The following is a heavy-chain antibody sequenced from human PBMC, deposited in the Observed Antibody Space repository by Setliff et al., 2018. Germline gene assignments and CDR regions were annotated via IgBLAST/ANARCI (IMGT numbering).Heavy chain of an antibody. Sequence: VASVKVSCKASGYTFTSYDINWVRQATGQGLEWMGWMNPNSGNTGYAQKFQGRVTMTRNTSISTAYMELSSLRSEDTAVYYCAREETLGATLYYYGMDVWGQGTTVTV. CDR3: AREETLGATLYYYGMDV. D-gene: IGHD1-26*01. CDR1: GYTFTSYD. CDR2: MNPNSGNT. V-gene: IGHV1-8*01. J-gene: IGHJ6*02.